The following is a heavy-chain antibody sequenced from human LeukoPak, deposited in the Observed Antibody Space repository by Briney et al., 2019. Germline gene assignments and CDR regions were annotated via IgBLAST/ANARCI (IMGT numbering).Heavy chain of an antibody. CDR2: ISYDGSNK. CDR1: GLTFSSYN. V-gene: IGHV3-30-3*01. J-gene: IGHJ4*02. CDR3: AREGYDSSGYFLPFDY. Sequence: GRSLRLSCAASGLTFSSYNMHWVRQAPGKGLEWVAVISYDGSNKYYADSVKGRLTISRDNSKNTLYLQMNSLRAEDTAVYYCAREGYDSSGYFLPFDYWGQGTLVTVSS. D-gene: IGHD3-22*01.